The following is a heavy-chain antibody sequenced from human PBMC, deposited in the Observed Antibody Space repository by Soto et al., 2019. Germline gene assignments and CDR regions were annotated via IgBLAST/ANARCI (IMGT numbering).Heavy chain of an antibody. CDR2: IWYDGSNK. J-gene: IGHJ6*02. D-gene: IGHD3-3*01. V-gene: IGHV3-33*01. Sequence: QVQLVESGGGVVQPGRSLRLSCAASGFTFSSYGMHWVRQAPGKGLEWVAVIWYDGSNKYYADSVKGRFTISRDNSKNTLYLQMNSLRAEDTAVYYCASSGPLGVDFYGMDVWGQGTTVTVSS. CDR1: GFTFSSYG. CDR3: ASSGPLGVDFYGMDV.